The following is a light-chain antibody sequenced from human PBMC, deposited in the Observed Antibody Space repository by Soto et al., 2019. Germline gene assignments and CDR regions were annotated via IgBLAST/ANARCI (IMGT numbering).Light chain of an antibody. CDR1: TSDVGGYNY. Sequence: QSVLTQPASVSGSPGQSITISCTGTTSDVGGYNYVSWYQQHPGKAPKLIIYEVSNRPSGVSNRFSGSKSGNTASLTISGLQAEDDADYSCSSYTSSSTLRLFGGGTKVTVL. J-gene: IGLJ2*01. CDR3: SSYTSSSTLRL. CDR2: EVS. V-gene: IGLV2-14*01.